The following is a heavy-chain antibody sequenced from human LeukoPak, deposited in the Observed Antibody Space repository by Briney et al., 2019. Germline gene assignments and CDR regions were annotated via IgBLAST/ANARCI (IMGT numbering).Heavy chain of an antibody. D-gene: IGHD6-19*01. V-gene: IGHV3-21*04. CDR2: ISSGSSYI. J-gene: IGHJ4*02. CDR1: GLIFSSYS. CDR3: ATSSGWYPKYFDY. Sequence: PGGSLRLSCAGSGLIFSSYSMNWVRQAPGKGLEWVSSISSGSSYIYYADSVKGRFTISRDNSKNTLYLQMNSLRAEDTALYYCATSSGWYPKYFDYWGQGTLVTVSS.